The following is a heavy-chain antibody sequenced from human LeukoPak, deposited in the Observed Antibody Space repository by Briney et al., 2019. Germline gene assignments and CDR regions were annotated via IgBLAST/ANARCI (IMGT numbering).Heavy chain of an antibody. D-gene: IGHD3-9*01. CDR2: IYYSGST. CDR1: GGSISSSSYY. J-gene: IGHJ4*02. V-gene: IGHV4-39*01. Sequence: PSETLSLTCTVSGGSISSSSYYWGWIRQPPGKGLEWIGSIYYSGSTYYNPSLKSRVTISVDTSKNQFSLKLSSVTAADTAVYYCARRVGAVLRYFDWSFDYWGQGTLVTVSS. CDR3: ARRVGAVLRYFDWSFDY.